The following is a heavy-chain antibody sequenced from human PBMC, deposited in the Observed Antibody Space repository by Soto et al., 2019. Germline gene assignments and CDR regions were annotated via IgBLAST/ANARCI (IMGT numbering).Heavy chain of an antibody. J-gene: IGHJ2*01. D-gene: IGHD6-19*01. V-gene: IGHV3-21*01. CDR3: ARRGRYSGGRAGLQYWYFDL. Sequence: EVQLVESGGGLVKPGGSLRLSCAASGFTFSSYSMNWVRQAPGKGLEWVSSISSSSSYIYYADSVKGRFTISRDNAKNSLYLQMNSLRAEDTAVYYCARRGRYSGGRAGLQYWYFDLWGRGTLVTVSS. CDR2: ISSSSSYI. CDR1: GFTFSSYS.